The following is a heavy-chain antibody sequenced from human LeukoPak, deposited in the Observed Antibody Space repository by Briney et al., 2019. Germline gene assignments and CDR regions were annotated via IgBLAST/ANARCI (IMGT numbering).Heavy chain of an antibody. Sequence: SETLSLTCTVSRDSISSTIHYWSWIRQPPGKGLEWIGSVYFNGNTYYNPSLKSRVTISVDRSKNQFSLKLSSVTAADTAVYYCARLFVAAAGTGYYFDYWGQGTLVTVSS. CDR3: ARLFVAAAGTGYYFDY. D-gene: IGHD6-13*01. CDR2: VYFNGNT. V-gene: IGHV4-39*01. CDR1: RDSISSTIHY. J-gene: IGHJ4*02.